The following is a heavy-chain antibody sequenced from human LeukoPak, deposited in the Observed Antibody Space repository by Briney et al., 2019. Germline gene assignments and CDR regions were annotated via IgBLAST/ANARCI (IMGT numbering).Heavy chain of an antibody. CDR1: GYTFTGYY. Sequence: ASVEVSCKASGYTFTGYYMHWVRQAPGQGLEWMGWINPNSGGTNYAQKFQGRVTMTRDTSISTAYMELSRLRSDDTAVYYCAISSGYYYEIMLDYWGQGTLVTVSS. CDR2: INPNSGGT. J-gene: IGHJ4*02. V-gene: IGHV1-2*02. CDR3: AISSGYYYEIMLDY. D-gene: IGHD3-22*01.